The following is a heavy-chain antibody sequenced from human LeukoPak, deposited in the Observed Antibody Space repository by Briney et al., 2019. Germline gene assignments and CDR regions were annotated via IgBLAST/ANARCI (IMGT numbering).Heavy chain of an antibody. CDR3: ARGTLEYSGSYARSLDY. CDR1: GFTVSSNY. V-gene: IGHV3-53*01. J-gene: IGHJ4*02. CDR2: IYSGGST. D-gene: IGHD1-26*01. Sequence: PGGSLRLSCAASGFTVSSNYMSWVRQAPGKGLEWVSVIYSGGSTYYADSVKGRFTISRDNSKNTLYLQMNSLRAEDTAVYYCARGTLEYSGSYARSLDYWGQGTLVTVSS.